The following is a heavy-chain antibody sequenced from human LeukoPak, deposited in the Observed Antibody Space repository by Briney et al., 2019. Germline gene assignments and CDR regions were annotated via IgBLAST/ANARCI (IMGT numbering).Heavy chain of an antibody. D-gene: IGHD3-22*01. Sequence: GSVKVSCKASGYTFTVYNMHWVRQAPGQGLEWMGWINPNSGGTTYAKTFQGRVTLTRDTSITTAHMELSRLRSDDTAVYYCARDQDYYDSSGYYYFYAFDIWGQGTMVTVSS. CDR2: INPNSGGT. CDR1: GYTFTVYN. CDR3: ARDQDYYDSSGYYYFYAFDI. J-gene: IGHJ3*02. V-gene: IGHV1-2*02.